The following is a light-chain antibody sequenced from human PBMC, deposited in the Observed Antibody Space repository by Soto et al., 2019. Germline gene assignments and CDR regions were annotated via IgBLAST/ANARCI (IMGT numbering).Light chain of an antibody. J-gene: IGLJ1*01. CDR3: AAWDDILNGLYV. CDR2: NNN. Sequence: QSVLTQPPSASGAPGQRVTISCSGSSSNIGSGTVNWYQQIPGTAPKLLIYNNNQWASGVPDRFSGSKSGTSASLSISGLQSEDEGDYYCAAWDDILNGLYVFGTGTKVTVL. V-gene: IGLV1-44*01. CDR1: SSNIGSGT.